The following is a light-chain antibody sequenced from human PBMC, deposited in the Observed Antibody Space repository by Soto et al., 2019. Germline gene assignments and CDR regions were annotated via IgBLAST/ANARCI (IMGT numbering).Light chain of an antibody. Sequence: QSVLTQPPSESAAPGQQVTISCSRSSSNIGNDYVSWYQQLPGTAPKLLIYDNNKRAAGIPDRFSGSESGTSATLGITGLQTGDEADYYCGRWDSRLSTYVFGTGTKVTVL. CDR2: DNN. V-gene: IGLV1-51*01. J-gene: IGLJ1*01. CDR3: GRWDSRLSTYV. CDR1: SSNIGNDY.